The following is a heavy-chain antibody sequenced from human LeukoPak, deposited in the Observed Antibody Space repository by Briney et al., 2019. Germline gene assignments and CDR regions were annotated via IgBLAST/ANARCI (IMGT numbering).Heavy chain of an antibody. Sequence: GGSLRLSCAASGFTFSNAWMSWVRQAPGKGLEWVSVIYSGGSTYYADSVKGRFTISRDNSKNTLYLQMNSLRDEDTAVYYCARDRSSWYDFGYWGQGTLVTVSS. CDR2: IYSGGST. CDR1: GFTFSNAW. J-gene: IGHJ4*02. D-gene: IGHD6-13*01. V-gene: IGHV3-53*01. CDR3: ARDRSSWYDFGY.